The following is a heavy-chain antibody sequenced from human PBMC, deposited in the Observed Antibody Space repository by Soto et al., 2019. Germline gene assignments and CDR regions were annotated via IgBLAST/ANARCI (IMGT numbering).Heavy chain of an antibody. Sequence: ASETLSLTCAVYCGSFSGYYWSWIRQPPGKGLEWIGEINHSGSTNYNPSLKSRVTISVDTSKNQFSLKLSSVTAADTAVYYCARGRITIFGVVIIRGYYFDYWGQGTLVTVSS. CDR2: INHSGST. D-gene: IGHD3-3*01. V-gene: IGHV4-34*01. CDR1: CGSFSGYY. CDR3: ARGRITIFGVVIIRGYYFDY. J-gene: IGHJ4*02.